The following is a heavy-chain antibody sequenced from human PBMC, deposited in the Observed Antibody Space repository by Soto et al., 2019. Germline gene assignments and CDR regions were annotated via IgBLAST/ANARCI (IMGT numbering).Heavy chain of an antibody. J-gene: IGHJ5*02. CDR2: IIPIFGTA. CDR3: ARSSRGGPTWIQLGFDP. V-gene: IGHV1-69*01. Sequence: QVQLVQSGAEVKKPGSSVKVSCKASGGTFSSYAISWVRQAPGQGLEWMGGIIPIFGTANYAQKFQARVTITADESTSTAYMELSSLRSEDTAVYYCARSSRGGPTWIQLGFDPWGQGTLVTVSS. CDR1: GGTFSSYA. D-gene: IGHD5-18*01.